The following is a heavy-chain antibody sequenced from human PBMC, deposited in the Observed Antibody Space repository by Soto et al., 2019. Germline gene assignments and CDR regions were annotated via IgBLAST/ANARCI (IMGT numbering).Heavy chain of an antibody. CDR3: AREQYNWKI. V-gene: IGHV4-4*02. D-gene: IGHD1-20*01. J-gene: IGHJ4*02. Sequence: SSETLSLTCAVSGDSISSVNWWSWVRQSPGQGLEWIGDIYHTGITNYNPSLQSRVTISVDKSKNEFSLNLTSVTAADTAVYYCAREQYNWKIWGQGTLVTVSS. CDR1: GDSISSVNW. CDR2: IYHTGIT.